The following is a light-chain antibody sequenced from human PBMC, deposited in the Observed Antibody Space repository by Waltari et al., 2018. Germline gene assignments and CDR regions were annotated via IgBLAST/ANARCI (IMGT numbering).Light chain of an antibody. CDR1: QSISTS. CDR3: QHRDNWLFT. V-gene: IGKV3-11*01. CDR2: DAS. Sequence: EIVLTQSPVILSSSPGERATLSCRASQSISTSLAWYQQRPGQAPRLLISDASFRASGVPARFRGSGSGTDFTLTISHLEPEDFAFYFCQHRDNWLFTFGPGTKVDIK. J-gene: IGKJ3*01.